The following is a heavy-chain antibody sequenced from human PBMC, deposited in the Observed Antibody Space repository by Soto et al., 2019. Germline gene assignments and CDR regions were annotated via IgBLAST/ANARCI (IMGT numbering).Heavy chain of an antibody. CDR2: ISYDGSNK. V-gene: IGHV3-30-3*01. CDR1: GFTFSSYA. CDR3: ARDFYYDSSGYFDY. D-gene: IGHD3-22*01. J-gene: IGHJ4*02. Sequence: GGSLRLSCAASGFTFSSYAMHWVRQAPGKGLEWVAVISYDGSNKYYADSVKGRFTISRDNSKNTLYLQMNSLRAEDTAVYYCARDFYYDSSGYFDYWGQGTLVTVSS.